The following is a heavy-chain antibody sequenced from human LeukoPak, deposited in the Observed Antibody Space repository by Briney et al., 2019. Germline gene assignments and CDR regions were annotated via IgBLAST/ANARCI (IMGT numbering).Heavy chain of an antibody. CDR2: IWYDGSNK. D-gene: IGHD3-10*01. Sequence: GGSLRLSCAASGFTFSSYAMSWVRQAPGKGLEWVAVIWYDGSNKYYADSVKGRFTISRDNSKNTLYLQMNSLRAEDTAVYYCARDLEVLWFGSMDVWGQGTTVTVSS. CDR3: ARDLEVLWFGSMDV. CDR1: GFTFSSYA. J-gene: IGHJ6*02. V-gene: IGHV3-33*08.